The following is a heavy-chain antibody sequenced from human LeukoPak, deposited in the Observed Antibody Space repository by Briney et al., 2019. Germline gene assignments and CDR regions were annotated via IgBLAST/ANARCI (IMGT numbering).Heavy chain of an antibody. J-gene: IGHJ4*02. D-gene: IGHD3-22*01. Sequence: ASVKVSCKASGGTFSSYAISWVRQAPGQGLEWMGGIIPIFGTANYAQKFQGRVTITTDESMSTAYMELSSLRSEDTAVYYCASTYYYDSSGHQGFDYWGQGTLVTVSS. CDR1: GGTFSSYA. CDR3: ASTYYYDSSGHQGFDY. V-gene: IGHV1-69*05. CDR2: IIPIFGTA.